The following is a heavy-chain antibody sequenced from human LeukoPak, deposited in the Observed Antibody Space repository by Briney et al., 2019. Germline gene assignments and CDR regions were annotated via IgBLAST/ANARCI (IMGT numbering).Heavy chain of an antibody. CDR1: GGSISSYY. J-gene: IGHJ3*02. V-gene: IGHV4-59*01. CDR2: IYYSGST. CDR3: ASTYDSGLYAFDI. Sequence: SETLSLTRTVSGGSISSYYWSWIRQPPGKGLEWIGYIYYSGSTNYNPSLKSRVTISVDTSKNQFSLELSSVTAADTAVYYCASTYDSGLYAFDIWGQGTMVTVSS. D-gene: IGHD3-22*01.